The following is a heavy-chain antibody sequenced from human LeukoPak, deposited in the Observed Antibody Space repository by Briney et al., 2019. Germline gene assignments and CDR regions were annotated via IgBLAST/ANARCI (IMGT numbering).Heavy chain of an antibody. CDR1: GFTVSRNY. Sequence: GGSLRLSCAASGFTVSRNYISWLRQAPGKGLEWVSVVYSGVSTYYADSVKGRFTISRDSSKNTLYLQMDSLRAEDTAVYYCARLRETTVTRDDSYYYMDVWGKGTMVTVSS. V-gene: IGHV3-53*01. D-gene: IGHD4-17*01. CDR3: ARLRETTVTRDDSYYYMDV. CDR2: VYSGVST. J-gene: IGHJ6*03.